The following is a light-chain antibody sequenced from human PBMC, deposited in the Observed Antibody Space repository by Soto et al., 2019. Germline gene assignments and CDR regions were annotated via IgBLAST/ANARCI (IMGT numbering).Light chain of an antibody. CDR1: SSDVGGYTY. Sequence: QSVLTQPPSASGSPGQSVTISCTGTSSDVGGYTYVSWYQQHPGKAPKLMIFEVTKRPSGAPDRFSGSKPGSTASLTVSGLQAEDEADYYCSAYAGTAYVFGTGTKVTVL. CDR3: SAYAGTAYV. CDR2: EVT. V-gene: IGLV2-8*01. J-gene: IGLJ1*01.